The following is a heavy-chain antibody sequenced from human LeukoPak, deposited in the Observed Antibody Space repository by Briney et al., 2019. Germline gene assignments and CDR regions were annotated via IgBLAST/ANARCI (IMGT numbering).Heavy chain of an antibody. CDR1: GDSIGSHY. J-gene: IGHJ3*02. CDR3: ARDYYDSRGEAFDI. Sequence: SETLSLTCTVSGDSIGSHYWSWIRQPPGKGLEWIGYIFYVGSTNYNPSRKSRVTISVDTSKNQFPLKLNSVTAADTAVYYCARDYYDSRGEAFDIWGQGTMVSVSS. V-gene: IGHV4-59*11. CDR2: IFYVGST. D-gene: IGHD3-22*01.